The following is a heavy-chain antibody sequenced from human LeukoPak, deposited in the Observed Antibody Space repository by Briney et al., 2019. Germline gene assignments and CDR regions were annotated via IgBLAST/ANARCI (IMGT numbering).Heavy chain of an antibody. J-gene: IGHJ4*02. CDR1: GYTLTELS. CDR2: FDPEDGET. CDR3: ATDRRPYYYDSSGTARI. V-gene: IGHV1-24*01. Sequence: ASVKVSCKVSGYTLTELSMHWVRQAPGKGLEWMGGFDPEDGETNYAQKFQGRVTMTEDTSTDTAYMELSSLRSEDTAVYYCATDRRPYYYDSSGTARIWGQGTLVTVSS. D-gene: IGHD3-22*01.